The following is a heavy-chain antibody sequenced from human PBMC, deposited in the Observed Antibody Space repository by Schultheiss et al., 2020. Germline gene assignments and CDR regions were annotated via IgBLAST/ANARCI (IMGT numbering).Heavy chain of an antibody. CDR1: GASVTSYF. CDR2: IYTTAST. D-gene: IGHD3-22*01. V-gene: IGHV4-4*07. Sequence: SETLSLTCTISGASVTSYFWSWIRQPAGKGLEWIGHIYTTASTNYNPSLKSRVSMSLDTSKNQISLNLTSMTAADTAVYYCARSRYDSSGYPTYAFDIWGQGTMVTVSS. J-gene: IGHJ3*02. CDR3: ARSRYDSSGYPTYAFDI.